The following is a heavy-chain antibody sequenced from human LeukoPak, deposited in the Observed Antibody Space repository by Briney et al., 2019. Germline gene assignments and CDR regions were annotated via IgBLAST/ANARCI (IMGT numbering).Heavy chain of an antibody. J-gene: IGHJ4*02. CDR3: ARWSTTYYYGSGSYGFDH. CDR2: IGTAGDT. D-gene: IGHD3-10*01. V-gene: IGHV3-13*01. Sequence: GGSLRLSCAASGFTFSSYDMHWVRQATGKGLEWVSAIGTAGDTYYPGSVKGRFTISRENAKNSLYLQMNSLRAGDTAVYYCARWSTTYYYGSGSYGFDHWGQGTLVTVSS. CDR1: GFTFSSYD.